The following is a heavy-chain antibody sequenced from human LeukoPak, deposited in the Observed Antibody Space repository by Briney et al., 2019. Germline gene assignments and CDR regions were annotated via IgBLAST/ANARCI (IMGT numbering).Heavy chain of an antibody. CDR2: IKQDGSEK. V-gene: IGHV3-7*01. CDR3: ARDVTYYYDSSGYLLNY. Sequence: GGSLRLSCAASGFTFSSYWMSWVRQAPGKGLEWVANIKQDGSEKYYVDSVKGRFTISRDNAKNSLYLQMNSLRAEDTAVYYCARDVTYYYDSSGYLLNYWGQGTLVTVSS. J-gene: IGHJ4*02. CDR1: GFTFSSYW. D-gene: IGHD3-22*01.